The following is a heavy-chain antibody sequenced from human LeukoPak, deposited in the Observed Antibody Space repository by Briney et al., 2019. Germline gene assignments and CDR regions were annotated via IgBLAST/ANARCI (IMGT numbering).Heavy chain of an antibody. CDR1: GFTFSSYA. J-gene: IGHJ6*02. Sequence: GGSLRLSCAASGFTFSSYAMSWVRQAPGKGLEWVSAISGSGGSTYYADSVKGRFTISRDNSKNTLYLQMNSLRAEDTAVYYCARGGYCSSTSCSNYDGMDVWGQGTTVTVSS. CDR2: ISGSGGST. D-gene: IGHD2-2*03. CDR3: ARGGYCSSTSCSNYDGMDV. V-gene: IGHV3-23*01.